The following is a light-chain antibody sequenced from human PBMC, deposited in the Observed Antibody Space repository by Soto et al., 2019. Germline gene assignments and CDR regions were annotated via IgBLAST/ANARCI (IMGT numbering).Light chain of an antibody. V-gene: IGKV1-5*03. CDR1: QNINVW. Sequence: DIQMTQSPSTLSASIGDRVTITCRASQNINVWLAWYQQKPGKAPKFLIYQASTLHSGVPSRFSGIGSGTEFTLTISSLQPDDFATYYCQQHEAYPRTFGQGTKVEIK. CDR2: QAS. CDR3: QQHEAYPRT. J-gene: IGKJ1*01.